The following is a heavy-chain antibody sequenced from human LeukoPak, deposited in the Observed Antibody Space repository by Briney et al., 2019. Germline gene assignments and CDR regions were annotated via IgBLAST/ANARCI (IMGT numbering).Heavy chain of an antibody. CDR2: IYYTGGT. V-gene: IGHV4-39*07. CDR3: ARMEASGVALRLAYYFDY. CDR1: GASISSSSYF. D-gene: IGHD3-16*01. Sequence: TPSETLSLTCSVSGASISSSSYFWGWIRQPPGKGLEWIATIYYTGGTYFNPSLKSRATMSLDTSRSQFSLKLSSVTAADTAVYYCARMEASGVALRLAYYFDYWGQGTLVTVSS. J-gene: IGHJ4*02.